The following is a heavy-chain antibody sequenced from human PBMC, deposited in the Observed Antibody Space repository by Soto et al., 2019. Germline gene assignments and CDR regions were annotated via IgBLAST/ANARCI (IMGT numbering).Heavy chain of an antibody. CDR2: IYYSGST. CDR3: ARVWFGEPIDY. Sequence: PSETLSLTCTVSGGSISSSSYYWGWIRQPPGKGLEWIGSIYYSGSTYYNPSLKSRVTISVDTSKNQFSLKLSSVTAADTAVYYCARVWFGEPIDYWGQGTLVTVSS. J-gene: IGHJ4*02. V-gene: IGHV4-39*01. CDR1: GGSISSSSYY. D-gene: IGHD3-10*01.